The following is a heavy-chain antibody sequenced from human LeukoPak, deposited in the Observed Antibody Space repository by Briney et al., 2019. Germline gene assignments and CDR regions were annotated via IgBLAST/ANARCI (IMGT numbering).Heavy chain of an antibody. Sequence: PGGSLRLSCAASGFTFSNYWMSWVRQAPGKGLEWVANIKQDGSEKYYVDSVKGRFTISRDNAKNSLYLQMNSLRAEDTALYYCVRNRVVNITPLDYWGQGTLVTVSS. CDR3: VRNRVVNITPLDY. J-gene: IGHJ4*02. D-gene: IGHD2-21*01. V-gene: IGHV3-7*01. CDR1: GFTFSNYW. CDR2: IKQDGSEK.